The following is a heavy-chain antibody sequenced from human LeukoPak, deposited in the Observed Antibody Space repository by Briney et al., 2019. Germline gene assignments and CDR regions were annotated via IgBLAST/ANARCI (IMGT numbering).Heavy chain of an antibody. Sequence: GGSLRLSCAASGFTFSSYAMSWVRQAPGKGLEWVSAISGSGGSTYYADSVKGRFTISRDNSKNTLYLQMNSLRAEDTAVYYCAKDLPLAGYSSSWYPLDYWGQGTLVTVSS. CDR2: ISGSGGST. V-gene: IGHV3-23*01. D-gene: IGHD6-13*01. J-gene: IGHJ4*02. CDR1: GFTFSSYA. CDR3: AKDLPLAGYSSSWYPLDY.